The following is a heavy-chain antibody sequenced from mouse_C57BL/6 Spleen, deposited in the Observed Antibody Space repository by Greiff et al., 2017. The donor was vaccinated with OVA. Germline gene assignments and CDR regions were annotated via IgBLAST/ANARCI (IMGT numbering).Heavy chain of an antibody. CDR1: GYTFTSYW. Sequence: VQLQQPGAELVKPGASVKLSCKASGYTFTSYWMQWVKQRPGQGLEWIGEIDPSDSYTNYNQKFKGKAALTVDTSSSTAYMQLSSLTSEDSAVYYCARLRMGDYWGQGTTLTVSS. CDR3: ARLRMGDY. CDR2: IDPSDSYT. D-gene: IGHD2-3*01. J-gene: IGHJ2*01. V-gene: IGHV1-50*01.